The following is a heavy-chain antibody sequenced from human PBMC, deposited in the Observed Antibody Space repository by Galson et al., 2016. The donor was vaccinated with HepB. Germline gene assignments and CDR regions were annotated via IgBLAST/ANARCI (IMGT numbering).Heavy chain of an antibody. CDR3: GRMRHSGDPFDV. Sequence: PALAKPTQTLTLPCTFSRFSLPTTGMCVSWIRQSPGKALEWLALLDWDGDKYYSTTLKTRLNISKDTSENQVVLTMTNLGAVDTATYYCGRMRHSGDPFDVWGQGTTVTVSS. CDR2: LDWDGDK. D-gene: IGHD3-10*01. V-gene: IGHV2-70*01. CDR1: RFSLPTTGMC. J-gene: IGHJ3*01.